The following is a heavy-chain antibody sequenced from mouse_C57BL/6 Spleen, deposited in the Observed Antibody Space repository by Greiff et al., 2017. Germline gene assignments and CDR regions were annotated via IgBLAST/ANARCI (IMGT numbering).Heavy chain of an antibody. J-gene: IGHJ2*01. V-gene: IGHV5-4*01. Sequence: EVQRVESGGGLVKPGGSLKLSCAASGFTFSSYAMSWVRQTPEKRLEWVATISDGGSYTYYPDNVKGRFTISRDNAKNNLYLQMSHLKSEDTAMYYCVGGDSKRFDYWGQGTTLTVSS. CDR3: VGGDSKRFDY. CDR1: GFTFSSYA. CDR2: ISDGGSYT. D-gene: IGHD2-5*01.